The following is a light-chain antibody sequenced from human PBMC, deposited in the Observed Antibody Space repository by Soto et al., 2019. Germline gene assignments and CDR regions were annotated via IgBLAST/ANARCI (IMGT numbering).Light chain of an antibody. J-gene: IGLJ1*01. Sequence: QSVLTHPASVSGSPGQSITISCTGTSSDVGSYNLVSWYQQHPGKATKRMIYEGSKRPSGVSNRSSGSKSGNTASLTISGLQAEDEADYYCCSYAGSSTFFYVLGTGTKVTVL. V-gene: IGLV2-23*03. CDR3: CSYAGSSTFFYV. CDR2: EGS. CDR1: SSDVGSYNL.